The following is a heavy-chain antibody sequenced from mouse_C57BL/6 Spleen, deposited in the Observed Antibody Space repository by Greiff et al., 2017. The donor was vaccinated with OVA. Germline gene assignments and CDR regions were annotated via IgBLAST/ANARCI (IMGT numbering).Heavy chain of an antibody. Sequence: VKLMESGAELARPGASVKLSCKASGYTFTSYGISWVKQRTGQGLEWIGEIYPRSGNTYSNEKFKGKATLTADKSSSTAYMELRSLTSEDSAVYFCAIYYYGSSFYFDYWGQGTTLTVSS. V-gene: IGHV1-81*01. CDR1: GYTFTSYG. CDR2: IYPRSGNT. CDR3: AIYYYGSSFYFDY. D-gene: IGHD1-1*01. J-gene: IGHJ2*01.